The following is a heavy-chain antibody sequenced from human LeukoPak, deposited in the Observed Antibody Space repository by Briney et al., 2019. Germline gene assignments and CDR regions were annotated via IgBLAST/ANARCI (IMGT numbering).Heavy chain of an antibody. V-gene: IGHV4-38-2*02. CDR3: ARGRLVWFGELLYRGFEFDY. CDR1: GYSISSGYY. CDR2: IYNSGST. J-gene: IGHJ4*02. D-gene: IGHD3-10*01. Sequence: SETLSLTCSVSGYSISSGYYWGWIRQPPGKGLEWIGTIYNSGSTYYNPSLKSRVTISVDTSKNQFSLKLSSVTAADTAVYYCARGRLVWFGELLYRGFEFDYWGQGTLVTVSS.